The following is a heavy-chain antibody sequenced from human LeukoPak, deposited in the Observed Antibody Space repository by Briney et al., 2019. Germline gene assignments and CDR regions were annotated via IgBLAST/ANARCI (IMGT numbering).Heavy chain of an antibody. CDR1: GYTLTELS. CDR3: ATDRGLLSGSGSYYRY. CDR2: FDPEDGET. V-gene: IGHV1-24*01. J-gene: IGHJ4*02. D-gene: IGHD3-10*01. Sequence: ASVKVSCKVSGYTLTELSMHWVRQAPGKGLEWMGGFDPEDGETIYAQKFQGRVTMTEDTSTGTAYMELSSLRSEDTAVYYCATDRGLLSGSGSYYRYWGQGTLVTVSS.